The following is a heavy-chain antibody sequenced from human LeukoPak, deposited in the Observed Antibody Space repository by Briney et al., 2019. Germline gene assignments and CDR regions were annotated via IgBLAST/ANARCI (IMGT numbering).Heavy chain of an antibody. D-gene: IGHD1-26*01. V-gene: IGHV3-30*18. CDR3: AKGLVGATTLDY. CDR1: GFTFSSYG. Sequence: GGSLRLSCAASGFTFSSYGMHWVRQAPGKGLEWVAVISYDGSNKYYADSVKGRFTISRDNSKNTLYLQMDSLRAEDTALYYCAKGLVGATTLDYWGQGTLVTVSS. CDR2: ISYDGSNK. J-gene: IGHJ4*02.